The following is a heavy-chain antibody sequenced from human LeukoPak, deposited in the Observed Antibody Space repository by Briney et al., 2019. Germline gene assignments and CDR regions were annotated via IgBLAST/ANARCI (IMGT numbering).Heavy chain of an antibody. Sequence: ASVKVSCKASGYTFTSYGISWVRQAPGQGLEWMGWISAYNGNTNYAQKLQGRVTMTTDTSTSTAYMELRSLRSDDTAVYYCAREPLDTAMVTFDYWGQGTLVTVSS. J-gene: IGHJ4*02. CDR3: AREPLDTAMVTFDY. V-gene: IGHV1-18*01. D-gene: IGHD5-18*01. CDR2: ISAYNGNT. CDR1: GYTFTSYG.